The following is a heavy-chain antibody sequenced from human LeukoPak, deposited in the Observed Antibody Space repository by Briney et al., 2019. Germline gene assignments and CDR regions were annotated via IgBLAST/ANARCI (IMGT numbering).Heavy chain of an antibody. CDR2: IGAYNGNT. D-gene: IGHD6-19*01. V-gene: IGHV1-18*01. Sequence: ASVKVSCKASGYTFTSYGISWVRQAPGQGLEWMGWIGAYNGNTNYAQKLQGRVTMTTDTSTSTAYMELRSLRSDDTAVYYCARDQPVGSSEGDAFDIWGQGTMVTVSS. CDR1: GYTFTSYG. CDR3: ARDQPVGSSEGDAFDI. J-gene: IGHJ3*02.